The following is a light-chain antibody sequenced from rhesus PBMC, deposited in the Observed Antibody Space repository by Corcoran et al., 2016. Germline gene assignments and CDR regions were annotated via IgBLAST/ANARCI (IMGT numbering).Light chain of an antibody. CDR1: SSDIGGYNH. CDR2: EVS. V-gene: IGLV2-32*02. CDR3: SSYSGRNTFI. J-gene: IGLJ1*01. Sequence: QAALTPPRSVPGSPGQSVTISCTGTSSDIGGYNHGSWYQQHPGTAPKLMIYEVSKRPSGVTDRFSGSKSGNTASLTISGLQAEDEADYYCSSYSGRNTFIFGAGTRLTVL.